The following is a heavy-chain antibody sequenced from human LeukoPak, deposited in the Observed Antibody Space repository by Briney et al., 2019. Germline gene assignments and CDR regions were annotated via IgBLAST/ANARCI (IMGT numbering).Heavy chain of an antibody. CDR1: GFTFSSYA. J-gene: IGHJ3*02. CDR3: ARPTYYYDSSGYRENYAFDI. D-gene: IGHD3-22*01. CDR2: ISYDGSNK. V-gene: IGHV3-30-3*01. Sequence: PGRSLRLSCAASGFTFSSYAMHWVRQAPGKGLEWVAVISYDGSNKYYADSVKGRFTISRDNSKNTLYLQMNSLRAEDTAVYYCARPTYYYDSSGYRENYAFDIWGQGTMVTVSS.